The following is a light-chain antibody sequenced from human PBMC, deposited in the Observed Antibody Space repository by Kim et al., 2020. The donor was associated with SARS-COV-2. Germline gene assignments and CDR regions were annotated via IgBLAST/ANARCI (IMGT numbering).Light chain of an antibody. J-gene: IGLJ3*02. CDR1: SGDIGGFSY. CDR2: EVT. CDR3: NSYAGNNNFV. V-gene: IGLV2-8*01. Sequence: QSALTQPSSASASPGQSVSISCTGTSGDIGGFSYVAWYQQHPGKAPKLIIYEVTKRPLGVPARFSASKSGNTATLIVSDLQPDDEADYYCNSYAGNNNFVFGGGTK.